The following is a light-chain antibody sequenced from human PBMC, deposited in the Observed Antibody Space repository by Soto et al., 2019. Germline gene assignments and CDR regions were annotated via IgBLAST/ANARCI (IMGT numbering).Light chain of an antibody. V-gene: IGKV3-20*01. CDR2: GAS. J-gene: IGKJ1*01. CDR1: QSVSSTY. Sequence: EVVLTQSPGTLSLSPGERATLSCRASQSVSSTYLAWYQQKPGQAPRLLIYGASSRASGIPDRFSGSGSGTDFTLTISRLEPEDFAVYYCQQYATSPETFGQGTKVDI. CDR3: QQYATSPET.